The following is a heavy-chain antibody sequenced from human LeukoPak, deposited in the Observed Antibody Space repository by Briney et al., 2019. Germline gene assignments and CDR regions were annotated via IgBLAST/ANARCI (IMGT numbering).Heavy chain of an antibody. D-gene: IGHD6-19*01. V-gene: IGHV1-69*04. J-gene: IGHJ4*02. CDR3: AREYSGDIKISDY. CDR1: GGTFSSYA. Sequence: SVKVSCKASGGTFSSYAISWVRQAPGQGLEWMGRIIPILGIADYAQKFQGRVTITADKSTSTAYMELSSLRSEDTAVYYCAREYSGDIKISDYWGQGTLVTVPS. CDR2: IIPILGIA.